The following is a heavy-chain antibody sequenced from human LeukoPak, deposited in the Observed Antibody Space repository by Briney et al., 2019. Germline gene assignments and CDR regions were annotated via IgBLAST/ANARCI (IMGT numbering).Heavy chain of an antibody. CDR2: IYYSGST. J-gene: IGHJ3*02. V-gene: IGHV4-59*12. D-gene: IGHD3-22*01. CDR3: ARDMGSSGYWGAFDI. CDR1: GGSISSYY. Sequence: SETLSLTCIVSGGSISSYYWSWIRQPPGKGLEWIGYIYYSGSTNYNPSLKSRVTISVDTSKNQFSLKLSSVTAADTAVYYCARDMGSSGYWGAFDIWGQGTMVTVSS.